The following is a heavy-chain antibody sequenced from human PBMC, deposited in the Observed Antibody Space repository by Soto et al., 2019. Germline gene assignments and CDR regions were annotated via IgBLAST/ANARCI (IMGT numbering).Heavy chain of an antibody. CDR1: GFTFSSYS. CDR2: ISSSSSYI. J-gene: IGHJ5*02. Sequence: GGSLRLSCAASGFTFSSYSMNWVRQAPGKGLEWVSSISSSSSYIYYADSVKGRFTISRDNAKNSLYLQMNSLRAEDTAVYYCARDPIPYYDILTGQLERNWFDPWGQGTLVTVSS. V-gene: IGHV3-21*01. D-gene: IGHD3-9*01. CDR3: ARDPIPYYDILTGQLERNWFDP.